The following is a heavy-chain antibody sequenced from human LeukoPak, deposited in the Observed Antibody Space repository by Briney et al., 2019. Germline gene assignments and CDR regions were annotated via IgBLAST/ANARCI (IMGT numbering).Heavy chain of an antibody. D-gene: IGHD2/OR15-2a*01. CDR1: GGSISSYQ. Sequence: SETLSHTCTVSGGSISSYQWSWIRQPPGKGLEWIGYISYSGFTNYNPSLKSRVTISLDTSKNQFSLKLTSVTAADTAVYYCAGHRPRNTVDFWGQGTLVTVSS. J-gene: IGHJ4*02. V-gene: IGHV4-59*08. CDR3: AGHRPRNTVDF. CDR2: ISYSGFT.